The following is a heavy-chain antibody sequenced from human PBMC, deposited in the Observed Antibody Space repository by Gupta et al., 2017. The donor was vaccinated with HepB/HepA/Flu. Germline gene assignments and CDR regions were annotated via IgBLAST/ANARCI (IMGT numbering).Heavy chain of an antibody. V-gene: IGHV3-23*01. Sequence: EVQLLESGGGLVQQGGSLRLYCAASGFTFAGSVMHWVRQAPGKGLEWVSTMTGAGGHTFYADSVKGRFTISRDNSKGTLFLQMTSLRAEDTAIYYCARRGGEGWGASDSWGQGTLVSVSS. CDR2: MTGAGGHT. CDR1: GFTFAGSV. CDR3: ARRGGEGWGASDS. J-gene: IGHJ4*02. D-gene: IGHD3-16*01.